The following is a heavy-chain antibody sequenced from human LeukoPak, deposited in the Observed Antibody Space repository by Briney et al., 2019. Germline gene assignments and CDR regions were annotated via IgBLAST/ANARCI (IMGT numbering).Heavy chain of an antibody. D-gene: IGHD3-22*01. V-gene: IGHV4-34*01. CDR2: INHSGST. CDR3: ARLKFVYYDSSV. CDR1: GGSFSGYY. Sequence: PSETLSLTCAVYGGSFSGYYWGWIRQPPGKGLEWIGEINHSGSTNYNPSLKSRVTISVDTSKNQFSLKLSSVTAADTAVYYCARLKFVYYDSSVWGQGTLVTVSS. J-gene: IGHJ4*02.